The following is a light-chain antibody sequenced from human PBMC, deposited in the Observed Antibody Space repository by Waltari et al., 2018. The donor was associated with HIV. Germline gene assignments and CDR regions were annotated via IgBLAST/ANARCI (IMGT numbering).Light chain of an antibody. CDR3: SSYTSSSTLEV. J-gene: IGLJ1*01. Sequence: QSALTQPASVSGSPGQSITISCTGTSSDVGGYNYVSWYQQHPGKAPKLMIYDVSNRPSGVSNRCSGSKSSNTASLTISGLQAEDEADYYCSSYTSSSTLEVFGTGTKVTVL. V-gene: IGLV2-14*03. CDR1: SSDVGGYNY. CDR2: DVS.